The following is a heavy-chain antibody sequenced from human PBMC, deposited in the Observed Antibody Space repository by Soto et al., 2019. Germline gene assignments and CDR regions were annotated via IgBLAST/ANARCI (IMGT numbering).Heavy chain of an antibody. V-gene: IGHV4-59*01. CDR3: ASSGYSYGTFDY. D-gene: IGHD5-18*01. CDR1: GGSISSYY. CDR2: IYYSGST. J-gene: IGHJ4*02. Sequence: SETLSLTCTVSGGSISSYYWSWIRQPPGKGLEWIGYIYYSGSTNYNPSLKSRVTISVDTSKNQFSLKLSSVTAADTAVYYCASSGYSYGTFDYWGQGTLVTVSS.